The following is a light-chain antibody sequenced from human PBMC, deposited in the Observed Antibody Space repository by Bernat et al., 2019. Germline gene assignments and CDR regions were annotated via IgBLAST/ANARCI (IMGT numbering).Light chain of an antibody. CDR3: AVWDDSLSGWV. V-gene: IGLV1-47*02. Sequence: QSVLTQPPSASGTPGQRVTISCSGSNSNIGNHYVYWYQQLPGMAPKVLIYTNNHRPSGVPDRFSCSKSGTSASRAISGLRSEDEADYYCAVWDDSLSGWVFGGGTKLTVL. CDR1: NSNIGNHY. CDR2: TNN. J-gene: IGLJ3*02.